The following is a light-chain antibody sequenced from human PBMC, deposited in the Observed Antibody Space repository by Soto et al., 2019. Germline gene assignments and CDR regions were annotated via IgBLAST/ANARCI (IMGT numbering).Light chain of an antibody. CDR1: QSISSW. CDR3: QHARSFPIT. Sequence: GDRVTITCRASQSISSWLAWYQQKPGQAPKLLIYAASRLRGGVPSRFSGSGSGTDFTLTISNLQPEDFATYSCQHARSFPITFGQGTRLEIK. CDR2: AAS. J-gene: IGKJ5*01. V-gene: IGKV1-12*01.